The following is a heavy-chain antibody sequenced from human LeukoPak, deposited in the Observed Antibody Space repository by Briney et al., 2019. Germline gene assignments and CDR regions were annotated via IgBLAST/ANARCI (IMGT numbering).Heavy chain of an antibody. J-gene: IGHJ4*02. CDR2: ITRSSSTI. D-gene: IGHD5-18*01. Sequence: GGSLGLSCVASGFNFSTYSMNWVRQTPGKGPEWVSYITRSSSTIYYADSVKGRFTISRDNAKNSLYLQMNSLRVEDTAVYYCARGGAPTQPWTNDYWGQGTLVTVSS. CDR3: ARGGAPTQPWTNDY. CDR1: GFNFSTYS. V-gene: IGHV3-48*01.